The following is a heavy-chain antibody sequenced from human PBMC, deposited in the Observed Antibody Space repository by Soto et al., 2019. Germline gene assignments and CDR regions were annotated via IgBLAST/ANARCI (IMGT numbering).Heavy chain of an antibody. CDR3: ARVRWLVPHNWFDP. CDR2: IDYSGST. J-gene: IGHJ5*02. Sequence: QVQLQESGPGLVKPSQTLSLTCTVSGGSISSGDYYWSWIRQPPGKGLEWIGYIDYSGSTYYNPSLKSRVTISVDTSKNQFSLKLSSVTVADTAVYYCARVRWLVPHNWFDPWGQGTLVTVSS. CDR1: GGSISSGDYY. V-gene: IGHV4-30-4*01. D-gene: IGHD6-19*01.